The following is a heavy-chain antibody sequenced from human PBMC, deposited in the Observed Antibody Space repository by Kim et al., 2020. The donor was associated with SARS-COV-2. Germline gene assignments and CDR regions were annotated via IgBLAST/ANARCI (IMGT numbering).Heavy chain of an antibody. D-gene: IGHD6-19*01. V-gene: IGHV3-74*01. Sequence: YADYVRGRFIISRDNTKQTQYLRMNSLRAEDTAVYYCASGEVAGTVLLDKWGQGTLVTVSS. CDR3: ASGEVAGTVLLDK. J-gene: IGHJ4*02.